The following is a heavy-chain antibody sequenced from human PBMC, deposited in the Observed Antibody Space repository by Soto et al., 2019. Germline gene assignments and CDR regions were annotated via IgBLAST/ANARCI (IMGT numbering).Heavy chain of an antibody. CDR2: IDPSDSYT. CDR3: ARSSWYGMDV. V-gene: IGHV5-10-1*01. CDR1: GDXFTSYL. Sequence: PXEXLKISCKSSGDXFTSYLLIWVRQMPGKGLELIGRIDPSDSYTNYSPYFQGHVTISADKSISTAYLQWRSLKSSDTAMYYCARSSWYGMDVWGQGTTVTVSS. J-gene: IGHJ6*02. D-gene: IGHD6-13*01.